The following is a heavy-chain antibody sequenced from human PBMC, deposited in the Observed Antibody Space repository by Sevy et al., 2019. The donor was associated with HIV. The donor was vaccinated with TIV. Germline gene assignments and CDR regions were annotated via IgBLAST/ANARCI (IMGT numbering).Heavy chain of an antibody. CDR3: ARVQSGVVGGAFDI. Sequence: GGSLRLSCAASGFTFSSYAMHWVRQAPGKGLEWVAVISYDGSNKYYADPVKGRFTISRDNSKNTLYLQMNSLRAEDTAVYYCARVQSGVVGGAFDIWGQGTMVTVSS. J-gene: IGHJ3*02. CDR1: GFTFSSYA. CDR2: ISYDGSNK. V-gene: IGHV3-30-3*01. D-gene: IGHD1-26*01.